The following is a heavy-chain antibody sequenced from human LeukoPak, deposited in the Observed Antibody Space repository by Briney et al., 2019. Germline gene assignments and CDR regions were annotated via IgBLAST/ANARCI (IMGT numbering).Heavy chain of an antibody. CDR1: GFTFSSDA. V-gene: IGHV3-23*01. Sequence: TGGSLRLSRAASGFTFSSDAMSWVRQAPGKGLEWVSAISGSGGSTYYADSVKGRFTISRDNSKNTLYLQMNSLRAEDTAVYYCAKDREGWSSSWYVDYWGQGTLVTVSS. CDR2: ISGSGGST. J-gene: IGHJ4*02. CDR3: AKDREGWSSSWYVDY. D-gene: IGHD6-13*01.